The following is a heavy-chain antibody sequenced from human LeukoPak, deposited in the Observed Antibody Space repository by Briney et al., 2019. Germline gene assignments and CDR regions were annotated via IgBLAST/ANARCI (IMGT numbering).Heavy chain of an antibody. D-gene: IGHD3-10*01. CDR1: GDSISSYY. Sequence: PSETLSLTCTVSGDSISSYYWNWIRQPPEKGLEGIAYIYYSGRTDYNPSLKRRVSMPVDTSKHQFSLKLNSLTATHTAVSYCARRRLLWFGECNSGFDYWGQGTLVTVSS. J-gene: IGHJ4*02. V-gene: IGHV4-59*08. CDR3: ARRRLLWFGECNSGFDY. CDR2: IYYSGRT.